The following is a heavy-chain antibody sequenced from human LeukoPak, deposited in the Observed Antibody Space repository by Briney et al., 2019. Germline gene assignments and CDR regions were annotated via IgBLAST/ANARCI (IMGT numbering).Heavy chain of an antibody. V-gene: IGHV3-21*01. Sequence: GGSLRLSCAASGFTFSSYSMNWVRQAPGKGLEWVSSISSSSSYIYYADSVKGRFTISRDNAKNSLYLQMNSLRAEDTAVYYCARGRGHCSSTSCLNWFDPWGQGTLVTVSS. D-gene: IGHD2-2*01. CDR2: ISSSSSYI. CDR3: ARGRGHCSSTSCLNWFDP. J-gene: IGHJ5*02. CDR1: GFTFSSYS.